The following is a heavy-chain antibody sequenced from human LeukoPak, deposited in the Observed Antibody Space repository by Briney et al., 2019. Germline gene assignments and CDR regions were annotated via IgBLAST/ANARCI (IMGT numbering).Heavy chain of an antibody. D-gene: IGHD5-12*01. CDR1: GGTFSSYA. J-gene: IGHJ6*03. CDR2: IIPIFGTA. Sequence: ASVKVSCKASGGTFSSYAISWVRQAPGQGLEWMGGIIPIFGTANYAQKFQGRVTITTDESTSTAYMELSSLRSEDTAVYYCARGRLGLNDYYYYYMDVWGKGTTVTVSS. V-gene: IGHV1-69*05. CDR3: ARGRLGLNDYYYYYMDV.